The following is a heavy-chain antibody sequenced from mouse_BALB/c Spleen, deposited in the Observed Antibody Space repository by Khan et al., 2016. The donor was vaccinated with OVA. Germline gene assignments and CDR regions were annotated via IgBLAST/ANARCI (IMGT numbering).Heavy chain of an antibody. J-gene: IGHJ2*01. D-gene: IGHD3-2*02. V-gene: IGHV1-76*01. Sequence: LKESGAELVRPGASVKLSCKTSGYIFTSYWIHWVKPRSGQGLEWIARIHPGTDNTYYSEKLKDKATLTADKSSSTAYMQLSSLKSEDSAVYFCAREEALYYFEYWGQGTTLTVSS. CDR1: GYIFTSYW. CDR2: IHPGTDNT. CDR3: AREEALYYFEY.